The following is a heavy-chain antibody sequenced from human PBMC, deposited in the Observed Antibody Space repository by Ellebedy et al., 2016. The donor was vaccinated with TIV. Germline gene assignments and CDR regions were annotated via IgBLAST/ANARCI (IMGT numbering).Heavy chain of an antibody. CDR1: GYNFTSYD. CDR3: ARGAVVTAIPTPTQKYGMDV. Sequence: ASVKVSCXASGYNFTSYDINWVRQATGQGLEWMGWMNPNSGNTGYAQKFQGRVTMTRNTSISTAYMELSSLRSEDTAVYYCARGAVVTAIPTPTQKYGMDVWGQGTTVTVSS. CDR2: MNPNSGNT. V-gene: IGHV1-8*01. J-gene: IGHJ6*02. D-gene: IGHD2-21*02.